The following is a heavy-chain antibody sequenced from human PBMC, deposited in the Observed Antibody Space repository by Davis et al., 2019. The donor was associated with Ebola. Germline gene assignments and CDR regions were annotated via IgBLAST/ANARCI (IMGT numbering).Heavy chain of an antibody. CDR2: ISSSSSTI. Sequence: GESLKISCAASGFTFSNYSMNWVRQAPGKGLEWVSYISSSSSTIYYADSVKGRFTISRDNAKNSLYLQMNSLRAEDTAVYYCARDGVGATTWDYYYYGMDVWGQGTTVTVSS. CDR1: GFTFSNYS. V-gene: IGHV3-48*01. J-gene: IGHJ6*02. CDR3: ARDGVGATTWDYYYYGMDV. D-gene: IGHD1-26*01.